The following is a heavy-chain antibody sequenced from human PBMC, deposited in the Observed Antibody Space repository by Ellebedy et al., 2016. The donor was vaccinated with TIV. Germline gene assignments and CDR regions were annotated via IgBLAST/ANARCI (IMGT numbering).Heavy chain of an antibody. J-gene: IGHJ5*02. Sequence: AASVKVSCKASGYTFTSYDINWVRQATGQGLEWMGWMNPNSGNTSYAQKFPGRVTMTRNTTIATAYMELISLRSEDTAVYYCARRRIATAGTLVDPWGQGTLVTVSS. CDR1: GYTFTSYD. CDR2: MNPNSGNT. D-gene: IGHD6-13*01. V-gene: IGHV1-8*01. CDR3: ARRRIATAGTLVDP.